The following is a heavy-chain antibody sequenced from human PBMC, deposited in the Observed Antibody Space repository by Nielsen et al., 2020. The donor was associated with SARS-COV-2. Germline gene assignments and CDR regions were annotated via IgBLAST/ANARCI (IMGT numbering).Heavy chain of an antibody. CDR1: GFTFSSYE. CDR2: ISSSGSTI. D-gene: IGHD6-19*01. CDR3: ARVVAGSLYYYYGMDV. J-gene: IGHJ6*02. V-gene: IGHV3-48*03. Sequence: GESLKISCAASGFTFSSYEMNWVRQAPGKGLEWVSYISSSGSTIYYADSVKGRFTISRDNAKNSLYLQMNSLRAEDTAVYYCARVVAGSLYYYYGMDVWGQGTTVTVSS.